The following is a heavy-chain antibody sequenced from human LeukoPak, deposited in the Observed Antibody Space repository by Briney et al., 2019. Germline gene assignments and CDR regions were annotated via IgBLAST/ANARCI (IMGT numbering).Heavy chain of an antibody. CDR2: INPNSGGT. CDR3: ARGYVWGSYRYVY. V-gene: IGHV1-2*02. J-gene: IGHJ4*02. CDR1: GYTFTGYY. Sequence: GASVKLSCKASGYTFTGYYMHWVRQAPGQGLEWMGWINPNSGGTNYAETVKGRVTMTRDTSISTAYMELSRLRSDDTAVYYCARGYVWGSYRYVYWGQGTLVTVSS. D-gene: IGHD3-16*02.